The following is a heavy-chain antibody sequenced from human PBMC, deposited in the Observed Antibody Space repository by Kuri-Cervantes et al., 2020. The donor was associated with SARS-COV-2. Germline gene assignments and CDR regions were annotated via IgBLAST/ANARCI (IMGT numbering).Heavy chain of an antibody. CDR2: ISYDGSNK. CDR1: GFTFSSYA. D-gene: IGHD3-9*01. V-gene: IGHV3-30-3*01. CDR3: ARDPQRYFDWLLSYYYYGMDV. J-gene: IGHJ6*02. Sequence: GESLKISCAASGFTFSSYAMHWVRQAPGKGLEWMAVISYDGSNKYYADSVKGRFTISRGNSKNTLYLQMNSLRAEDTAVHYCARDPQRYFDWLLSYYYYGMDVWGQGTTVTVSS.